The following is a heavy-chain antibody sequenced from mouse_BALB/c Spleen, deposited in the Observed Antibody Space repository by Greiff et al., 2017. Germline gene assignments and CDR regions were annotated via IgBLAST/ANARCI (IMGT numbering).Heavy chain of an antibody. CDR3: ARKFAMDY. CDR1: GFTFSSFG. V-gene: IGHV5-17*02. J-gene: IGHJ4*01. Sequence: DVKLVESGGGLVQPGGSRKLSCAASGFTFSSFGMHWVRQAPEKGLEWVAYISSGSSTIYYADTVKGRFTISRDNPKNTLFLQMTSLRSEDTAMYYCARKFAMDYWGQGTSVTVSS. CDR2: ISSGSSTI.